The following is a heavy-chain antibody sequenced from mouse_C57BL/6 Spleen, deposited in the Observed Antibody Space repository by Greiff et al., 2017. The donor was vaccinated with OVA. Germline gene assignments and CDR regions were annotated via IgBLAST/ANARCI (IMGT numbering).Heavy chain of an antibody. CDR3: ARDEGRDYGTWFAY. D-gene: IGHD2-4*01. V-gene: IGHV1-18*01. CDR2: INPNNGGT. J-gene: IGHJ3*01. CDR1: GYTFTDYN. Sequence: VQLQQSGPELVKPGASVKIPCKASGYTFTDYNMDWVKQTHGKSLEWIGDINPNNGGTIYNQKFKGKATLTVDKSSSTAYMELRSLTSEDTAVFFCARDEGRDYGTWFAYWGQGTLVTVSA.